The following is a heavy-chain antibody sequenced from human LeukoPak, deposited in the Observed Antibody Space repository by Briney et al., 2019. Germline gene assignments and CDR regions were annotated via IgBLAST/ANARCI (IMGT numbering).Heavy chain of an antibody. Sequence: GGSLRLSCAASRFIFDDYGMSWVRQGPGKGLEWVSGIYWNGGSTGYADSVKGRFTISRDNAKNSLYLQMNSLRAEDTAVYYCAKTWRGRGYYGYGPSEYFYYMDVWGKGTTVTISS. CDR1: RFIFDDYG. CDR3: AKTWRGRGYYGYGPSEYFYYMDV. J-gene: IGHJ6*03. V-gene: IGHV3-20*04. CDR2: IYWNGGST. D-gene: IGHD3-10*01.